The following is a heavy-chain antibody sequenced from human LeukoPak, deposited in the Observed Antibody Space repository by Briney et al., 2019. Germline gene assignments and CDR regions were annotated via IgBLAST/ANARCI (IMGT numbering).Heavy chain of an antibody. V-gene: IGHV1-18*01. CDR1: GYTFTSYG. CDR3: ARQYSSGWYMSAFDI. J-gene: IGHJ3*02. Sequence: ASVKVSCKASGYTFTSYGISWVRQGPGQGLEWMGWISAYNGNTNYAQKLQGRVTMTTDTSTSTAYMELRSLRSDDTAVYYCARQYSSGWYMSAFDIWGQGTMVTVSS. D-gene: IGHD6-19*01. CDR2: ISAYNGNT.